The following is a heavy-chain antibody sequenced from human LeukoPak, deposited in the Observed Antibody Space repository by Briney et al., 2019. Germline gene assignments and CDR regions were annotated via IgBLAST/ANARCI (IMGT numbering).Heavy chain of an antibody. V-gene: IGHV1-69*04. D-gene: IGHD3-22*01. CDR3: ARDPPDYYDSSGYYYVGVFDY. J-gene: IGHJ4*02. CDR2: IIPILGIA. Sequence: SVKVSCKASGGTFSSYAIIWVRQAPGQGLEWMERIIPILGIANYAQKFQGRVTITADKSTSTAYMELSSLRSEDTAVYYCARDPPDYYDSSGYYYVGVFDYWGQGTLVTVSS. CDR1: GGTFSSYA.